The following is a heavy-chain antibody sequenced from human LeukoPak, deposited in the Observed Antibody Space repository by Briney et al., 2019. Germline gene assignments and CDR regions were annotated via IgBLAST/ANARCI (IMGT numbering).Heavy chain of an antibody. V-gene: IGHV4-59*01. CDR1: GGSISSYY. J-gene: IGHJ1*01. CDR3: ARGGNMIVVATAFQH. Sequence: SETLSLTCTVSGGSISSYYWSWIRRPPGKGLEWIGYIYYSGSTNYNPSLKSRVTISVDTSKNQFSLKLSSVTAADTAVYYCARGGNMIVVATAFQHWGRAPWSPSPQ. CDR2: IYYSGST. D-gene: IGHD3-22*01.